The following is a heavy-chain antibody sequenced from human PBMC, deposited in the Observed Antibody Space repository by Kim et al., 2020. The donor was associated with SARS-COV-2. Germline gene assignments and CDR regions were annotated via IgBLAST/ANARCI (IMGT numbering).Heavy chain of an antibody. CDR1: GYTFTSYA. Sequence: ASVKVSCKASGYTFTSYAMNWVRQAPGQGLEWMGWINTNTGNPTYAQGFTGRFVFSLDTSVSTAYLQISSLKAEDTAVYYCARVRGCSSTSCFDYYYYGMDVWGQGTTVTVSS. CDR3: ARVRGCSSTSCFDYYYYGMDV. D-gene: IGHD2-2*01. J-gene: IGHJ6*02. V-gene: IGHV7-4-1*02. CDR2: INTNTGNP.